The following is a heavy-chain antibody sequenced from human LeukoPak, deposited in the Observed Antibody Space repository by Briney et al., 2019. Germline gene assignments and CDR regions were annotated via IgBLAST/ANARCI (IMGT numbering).Heavy chain of an antibody. D-gene: IGHD1-26*01. CDR2: IYYSGST. CDR1: GGSISSGGYY. V-gene: IGHV4-61*08. Sequence: SQTLSLTCTVSGGSISSGGYYWSWIRQPPGKGLEWIGYIYYSGSTNYNPSLKSRVTISVDTSKNQFSLKLSSVTAADTAVYYCARLFSDPPLDAFDIWGQGTMVTVSS. CDR3: ARLFSDPPLDAFDI. J-gene: IGHJ3*02.